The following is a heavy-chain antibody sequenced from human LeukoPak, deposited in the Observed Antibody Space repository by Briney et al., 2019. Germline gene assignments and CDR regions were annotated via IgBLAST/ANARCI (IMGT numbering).Heavy chain of an antibody. Sequence: GGSLRLSCAASGFTFRNYGIHWVRQAPGKGLEWVTIIWYDGSNKYYADSVTGRFAISRDNSANIVYLQMSSLRVEDTDVYYCARNNGNYIMDVWGQGTTVTVSS. D-gene: IGHD1-26*01. CDR3: ARNNGNYIMDV. CDR1: GFTFRNYG. V-gene: IGHV3-33*01. CDR2: IWYDGSNK. J-gene: IGHJ6*02.